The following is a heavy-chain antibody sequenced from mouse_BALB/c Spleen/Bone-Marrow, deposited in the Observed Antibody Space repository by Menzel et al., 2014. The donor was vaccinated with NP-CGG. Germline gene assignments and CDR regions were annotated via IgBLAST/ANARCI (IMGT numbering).Heavy chain of an antibody. CDR1: GINFKDTF. D-gene: IGHD2-5*01. V-gene: IGHV14-3*02. CDR2: IDPANGNV. J-gene: IGHJ4*01. Sequence: EVKVEEPGAELVKPGASVGLSCTTSGINFKDTFMHWVRQRPEQGLEWIGRIDPANGNVKSGPQFQAKARLTEDTSSNTAYLQLSSLTSEDTAVYYSTRESNNVNYATDYRGQGTAVTVPS. CDR3: TRESNNVNYATDY.